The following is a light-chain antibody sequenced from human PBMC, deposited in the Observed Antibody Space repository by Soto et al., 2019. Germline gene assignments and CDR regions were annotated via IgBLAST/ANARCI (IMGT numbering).Light chain of an antibody. V-gene: IGKV1D-8*03. CDR2: AAS. Sequence: VIWMTQSPSLLSASTGDRVTISCRMSQGIGTYLAWYLQKPGKAPELRIYAASTMQRGVPSGFSGSGSGTEFTLTINCLQSENPSTYDCQQYYSFPWTVGHEAK. CDR3: QQYYSFPWT. J-gene: IGKJ1*01. CDR1: QGIGTY.